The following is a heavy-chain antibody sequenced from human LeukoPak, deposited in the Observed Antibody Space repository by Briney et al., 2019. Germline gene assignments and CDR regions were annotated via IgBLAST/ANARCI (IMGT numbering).Heavy chain of an antibody. V-gene: IGHV3-23*01. D-gene: IGHD3-16*01. Sequence: GGSLTLSCAASGFTLDDYAMHWVRPAPGKGLEWVSGISGSGGSTYYADSVKGRFTISRDNSKNTLYLQMNSLRAEDTAVYYCAKEGGAAPGDAFDIWGQGTMVTVSS. CDR1: GFTLDDYA. J-gene: IGHJ3*02. CDR2: ISGSGGST. CDR3: AKEGGAAPGDAFDI.